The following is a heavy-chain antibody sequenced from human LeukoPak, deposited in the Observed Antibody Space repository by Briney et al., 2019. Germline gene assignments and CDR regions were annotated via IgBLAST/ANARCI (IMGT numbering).Heavy chain of an antibody. J-gene: IGHJ4*02. CDR3: ARIAVAGMAGDY. CDR1: GYTFTGYY. V-gene: IGHV1-2*02. Sequence: ASVKVSCKASGYTFTGYYMHWVRQAPGQGLEWMGWINPNSGGTNYAQKFQGRVTMTRDTSISTAYMELSRLRSDDTAVYYCARIAVAGMAGDYWGQGTLVTVSS. D-gene: IGHD6-19*01. CDR2: INPNSGGT.